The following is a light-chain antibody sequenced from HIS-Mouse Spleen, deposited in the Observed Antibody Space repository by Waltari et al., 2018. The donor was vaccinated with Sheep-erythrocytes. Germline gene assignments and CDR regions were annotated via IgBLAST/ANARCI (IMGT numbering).Light chain of an antibody. CDR1: SSDVGGYNY. Sequence: QSALTQPRSVSGSPGKSVTISCTGTSSDVGGYNYVSRYQQHPGKAPKLMIYDVSKRPSGVPDRFSGSKSGNTASLTISGLQAEDEADYYCCSYAGSYNHVFATGTKVTVL. V-gene: IGLV2-11*01. J-gene: IGLJ1*01. CDR3: CSYAGSYNHV. CDR2: DVS.